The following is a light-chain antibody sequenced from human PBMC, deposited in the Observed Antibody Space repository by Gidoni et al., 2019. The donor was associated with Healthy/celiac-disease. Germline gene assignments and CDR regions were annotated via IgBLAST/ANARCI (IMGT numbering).Light chain of an antibody. Sequence: DIQMTQPPSSLSASVGDRVTITCRASQSISSYLNWYQQKPGKAPKLLIYAASSLQSRVPSRFSGSGSGTDVTLTISSLQPEDFATYYCQQSYSTPFTFGPGTKVDIK. V-gene: IGKV1-39*01. CDR2: AAS. CDR3: QQSYSTPFT. J-gene: IGKJ3*01. CDR1: QSISSY.